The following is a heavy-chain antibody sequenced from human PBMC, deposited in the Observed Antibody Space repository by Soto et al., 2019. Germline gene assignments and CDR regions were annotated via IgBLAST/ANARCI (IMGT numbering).Heavy chain of an antibody. V-gene: IGHV3-74*01. CDR3: ARVMDFWSGYPSFDY. J-gene: IGHJ4*02. CDR1: GFTFSSYW. Sequence: GGSLRLSCAASGFTFSSYWMHWFRQAPGKGLVWVSRINSDGSSTSYADSVKGRFTISRDNAKNTLYLQMNSLRAEDTAVYYCARVMDFWSGYPSFDYWGQGTLVTVSS. D-gene: IGHD3-3*01. CDR2: INSDGSST.